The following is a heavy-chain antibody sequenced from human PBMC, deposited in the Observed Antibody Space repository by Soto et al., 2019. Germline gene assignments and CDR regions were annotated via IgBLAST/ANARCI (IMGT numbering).Heavy chain of an antibody. CDR1: GFTFDDYA. V-gene: IGHV3-9*01. D-gene: IGHD3-22*01. CDR2: ISWNSGSI. Sequence: EVQLVESGGGLVQPGRSLRLSCAASGFTFDDYAIHWVRQAPGKGLEWVSGISWNSGSIGYADPVKGRFTISRDNAKNSMYLQRNSLRSADTALYYWAKVSGYYDSSGYYLSYFDYWGQGTLVTFSS. CDR3: AKVSGYYDSSGYYLSYFDY. J-gene: IGHJ4*02.